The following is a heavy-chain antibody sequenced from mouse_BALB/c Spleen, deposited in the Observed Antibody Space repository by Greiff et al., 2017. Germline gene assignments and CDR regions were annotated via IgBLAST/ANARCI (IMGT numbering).Heavy chain of an antibody. CDR3: ARGGKLGAGFAY. CDR2: ILPGSGST. Sequence: QVQLQQSGAELMKPGASVKISCKATGYTFSSYWIEWVKQRPGHGLEWIGEILPGSGSTNYNEKFKGKATFTADTSSNTAYMQLSSLTSEDSAVYYCARGGKLGAGFAYWGQGTLVTVSA. J-gene: IGHJ3*01. D-gene: IGHD4-1*01. CDR1: GYTFSSYW. V-gene: IGHV1-9*01.